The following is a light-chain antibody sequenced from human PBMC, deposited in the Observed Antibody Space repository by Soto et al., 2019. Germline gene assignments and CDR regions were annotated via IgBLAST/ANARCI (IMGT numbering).Light chain of an antibody. CDR2: KAS. V-gene: IGKV1-5*03. CDR1: QSISSW. Sequence: DIQMTQSPSTLSASVGDRVTITCRASQSISSWLAWYQQKPGKAPKLLIYKASGLESGVPSRFSGSGSGTEFTLTISSLQPDDFATYYCQQYNSGGHTFGPGTKVDIK. CDR3: QQYNSGGHT. J-gene: IGKJ3*01.